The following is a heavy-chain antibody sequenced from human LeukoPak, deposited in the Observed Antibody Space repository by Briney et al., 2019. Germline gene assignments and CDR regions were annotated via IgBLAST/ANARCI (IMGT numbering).Heavy chain of an antibody. V-gene: IGHV3-30*02. CDR2: IRYDGTNK. CDR3: ARESNSVLLWFGESNH. J-gene: IGHJ5*02. Sequence: GGSLRLSCAASGFTFSSYGMHWVRQAPGKGLEWVAFIRYDGTNKYYADSVKGRFTISRDNSKNTLYLQMNSLRAEDTAVYYCARESNSVLLWFGESNHWGQGTLVTVSS. D-gene: IGHD3-10*01. CDR1: GFTFSSYG.